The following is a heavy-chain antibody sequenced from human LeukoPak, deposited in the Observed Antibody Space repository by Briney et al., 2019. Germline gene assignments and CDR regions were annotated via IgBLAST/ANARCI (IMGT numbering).Heavy chain of an antibody. V-gene: IGHV3-23*01. Sequence: GGSLRLSCAASGFSFSNYGMSWVRQAPGKGLEWVSAISPSGGSTYSADSVKGRFTFSRDNSKNTLYLQMNSLRAEDTAVYYCAKDKYLTVTTIFDYWGQGTLVTVSS. CDR3: AKDKYLTVTTIFDY. CDR1: GFSFSNYG. J-gene: IGHJ4*02. D-gene: IGHD4-17*01. CDR2: ISPSGGST.